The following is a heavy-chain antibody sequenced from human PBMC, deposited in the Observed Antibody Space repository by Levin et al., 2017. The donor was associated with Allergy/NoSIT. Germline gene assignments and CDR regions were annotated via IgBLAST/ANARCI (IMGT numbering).Heavy chain of an antibody. Sequence: SETLSLTCAVSGGSISSSNWWSWVRQPPGKGLEWIGEIYHSGSTNYNPSLKSRVTISVDKSKNQFSLKLSSVTAADTAVYYCARRNVWDYYYCMDVWGQGTTVTVSS. CDR1: GGSISSSNW. V-gene: IGHV4-4*02. J-gene: IGHJ6*02. CDR3: ARRNVWDYYYCMDV. D-gene: IGHD2-8*01. CDR2: IYHSGST.